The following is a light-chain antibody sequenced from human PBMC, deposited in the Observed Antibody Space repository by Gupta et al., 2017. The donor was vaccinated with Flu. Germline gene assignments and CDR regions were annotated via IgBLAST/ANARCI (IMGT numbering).Light chain of an antibody. V-gene: IGKV1-9*01. Sequence: DIQLXQSXSFLSASXGDRVTISCRASQGINNYLAWYQQKPGKAPKLLIYAAFTLQSGVPSRFSGSASGTEFTLTISSLQPEDFATYYCQQSEAYPVTFGQGTRLDLK. J-gene: IGKJ5*01. CDR2: AAF. CDR3: QQSEAYPVT. CDR1: QGINNY.